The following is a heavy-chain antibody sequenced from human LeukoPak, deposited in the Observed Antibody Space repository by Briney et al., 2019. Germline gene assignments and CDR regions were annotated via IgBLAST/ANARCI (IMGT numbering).Heavy chain of an antibody. CDR2: IHTSGST. CDR1: GASISSTSYC. CDR3: ARCLLTRGYYYYYYMDV. D-gene: IGHD3-9*01. J-gene: IGHJ6*03. V-gene: IGHV4-61*09. Sequence: SQTLSLTCTVSGASISSTSYCWGWIRQPAGKGLEWIGHIHTSGSTNYNPSLKSRVTISVDTSKNQFSLKLSSVTAADTAVYYCARCLLTRGYYYYYYMDVWGKGTTVTVSS.